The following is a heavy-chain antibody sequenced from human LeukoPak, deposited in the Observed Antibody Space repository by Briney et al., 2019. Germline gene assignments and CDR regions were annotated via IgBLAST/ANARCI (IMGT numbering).Heavy chain of an antibody. V-gene: IGHV4-34*01. CDR1: GGSFSGYY. CDR2: INHSGST. J-gene: IGHJ1*01. CDR3: ARKGSSPYSSGWYRGSRAEYFQH. D-gene: IGHD6-19*01. Sequence: SETLSLTCAVYGGSFSGYYWSWIRQPPGKGLEWIGAINHSGSTNYNPSLKSRVTISVDTSKNQFSLKLSSVTAADTAVYYCARKGSSPYSSGWYRGSRAEYFQHWGQGTLVTVSS.